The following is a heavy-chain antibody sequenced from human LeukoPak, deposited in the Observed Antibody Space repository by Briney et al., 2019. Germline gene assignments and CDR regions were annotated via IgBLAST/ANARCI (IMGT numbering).Heavy chain of an antibody. J-gene: IGHJ6*03. D-gene: IGHD3-9*01. V-gene: IGHV1-2*02. CDR2: INPNSGGT. CDR3: ARQNILTGYYFAYHYYYMDV. Sequence: GASVKVSCKASGYTFTGYYMHWVRQAPGQGLEWMGWINPNSGGTNYAQKFQGRVTMTRDTSISTAYMELSRLRSDDTAVYYCARQNILTGYYFAYHYYYMDVWGKGTTVTVSS. CDR1: GYTFTGYY.